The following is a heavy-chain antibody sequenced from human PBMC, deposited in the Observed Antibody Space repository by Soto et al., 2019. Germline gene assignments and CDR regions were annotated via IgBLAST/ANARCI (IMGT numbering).Heavy chain of an antibody. Sequence: PGGSLILSCEASGFTFSNYAMSWVRQAPGKGLEWVSAFTGGGTTKYAESVKGRFTISRDNSKNTLYLQMNSLRAEDTAVYYCAKDSRGENSLGLPTGYYFDYWGQGTLVTVSS. CDR3: AKDSRGENSLGLPTGYYFDY. CDR1: GFTFSNYA. D-gene: IGHD5-12*01. J-gene: IGHJ4*02. CDR2: FTGGGTT. V-gene: IGHV3-23*01.